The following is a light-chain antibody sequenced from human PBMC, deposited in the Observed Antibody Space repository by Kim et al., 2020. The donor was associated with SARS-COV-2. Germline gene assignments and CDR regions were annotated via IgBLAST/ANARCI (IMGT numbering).Light chain of an antibody. CDR2: KDT. J-gene: IGLJ1*01. V-gene: IGLV3-1*01. Sequence: SYELTQPPSVSVSPGQTATITCSGSTLGDKYACWYHLKPGQSPLLVIYKDTERPSGIPERFSASNSGNTATLTISGTQAMDEGDYFCQTWDRNSAVFGTGTQLTVL. CDR3: QTWDRNSAV. CDR1: TLGDKY.